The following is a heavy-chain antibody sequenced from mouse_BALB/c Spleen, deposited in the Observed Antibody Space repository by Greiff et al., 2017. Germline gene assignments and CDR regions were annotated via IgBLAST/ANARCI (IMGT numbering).Heavy chain of an antibody. Sequence: QVQLQQSGAELVKPGASVKLSCKASGYTFTSYYMYWVKQRPGQGLEWIGEINPSNGGTNFNEKFKSKATLTVDKSSSTAYMQLSSLTSEDSAVYYCTRSGLRLPSWFAYWGQGTLVTVSA. D-gene: IGHD1-2*01. V-gene: IGHV1S81*02. J-gene: IGHJ3*01. CDR3: TRSGLRLPSWFAY. CDR2: INPSNGGT. CDR1: GYTFTSYY.